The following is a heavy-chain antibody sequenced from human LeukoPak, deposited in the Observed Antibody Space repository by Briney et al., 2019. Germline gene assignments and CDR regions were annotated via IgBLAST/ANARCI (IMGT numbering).Heavy chain of an antibody. Sequence: SGGSLRLSCAASGFTFSDYYMSWIRQAPGKGLEWVSYISSSGSTIYYADSVKGRFAISRDNAKNSLYLQMNSLRAEDTAVYYCARVALTGTTHYYYMDVWGKGTTVTVSS. D-gene: IGHD1-14*01. J-gene: IGHJ6*03. CDR3: ARVALTGTTHYYYMDV. CDR1: GFTFSDYY. CDR2: ISSSGSTI. V-gene: IGHV3-11*04.